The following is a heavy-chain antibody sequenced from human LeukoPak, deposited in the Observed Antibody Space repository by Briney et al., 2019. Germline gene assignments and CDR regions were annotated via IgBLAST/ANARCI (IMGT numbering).Heavy chain of an antibody. CDR3: ARSARWRYGPGFVGNY. CDR1: GYTFTGYY. CDR2: INPNSGGT. V-gene: IGHV1-2*02. J-gene: IGHJ4*02. Sequence: GASVKVSCKASGYTFTGYYMHWVRQAPGQGLEWMGWINPNSGGTNYAQKFQGRVTMTRDTSISTAYMELSRLRSDDTAVYYCARSARWRYGPGFVGNYWGQGTLVTASS. D-gene: IGHD2-21*01.